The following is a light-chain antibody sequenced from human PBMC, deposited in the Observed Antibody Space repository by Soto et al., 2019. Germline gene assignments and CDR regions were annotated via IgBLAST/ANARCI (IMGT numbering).Light chain of an antibody. Sequence: FSGTQSLSPRESATHSCGASQSVSSGCLAWYQQKPGQAPRLVISGASSRATGIPARFSGSGSGTDFTLTITSLEPEDFAVYYCQQYAGPPPITFGRGTRLEIK. CDR2: GAS. J-gene: IGKJ5*01. V-gene: IGKV3-20*01. CDR3: QQYAGPPPIT. CDR1: QSVSSGC.